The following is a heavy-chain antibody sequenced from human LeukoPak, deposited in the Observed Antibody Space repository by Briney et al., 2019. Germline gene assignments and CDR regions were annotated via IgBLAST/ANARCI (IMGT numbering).Heavy chain of an antibody. CDR1: GYRFTNYW. CDR3: ARRAQYYYGSGSYYEI. J-gene: IGHJ4*02. V-gene: IGHV5-51*01. Sequence: GESLKISCKDSGYRFTNYWIGWVRQMPGKGLEWMGIIYPGDSDTRYSPSFQGQVTISADKSSSTAYLQWSSLKASDTAMYYCARRAQYYYGSGSYYEIWGQGTLVTVSS. CDR2: IYPGDSDT. D-gene: IGHD3-10*01.